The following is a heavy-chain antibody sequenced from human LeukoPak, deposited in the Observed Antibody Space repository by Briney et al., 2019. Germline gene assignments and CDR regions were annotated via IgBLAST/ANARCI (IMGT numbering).Heavy chain of an antibody. CDR2: INHSGST. J-gene: IGHJ4*02. V-gene: IGHV4-34*01. Sequence: SETLSLTCAVYGGSFSGYYWSWIRQPPGKGLEWIGEINHSGSTNYNPSLKSRVAISVDTSKNQFSLKLSSVTAADTAMYFCARFGYTSSLDYWGQGTRVTVSS. D-gene: IGHD6-13*01. CDR3: ARFGYTSSLDY. CDR1: GGSFSGYY.